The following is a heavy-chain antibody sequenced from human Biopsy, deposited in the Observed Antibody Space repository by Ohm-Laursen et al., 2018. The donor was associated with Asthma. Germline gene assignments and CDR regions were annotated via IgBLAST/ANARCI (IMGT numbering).Heavy chain of an antibody. CDR1: RFTYE. V-gene: IGHV3-30*04. Sequence: SLRLSCAASRFTYEMHWVRQAPGKGLEWVAVISYDGSSIYYADSVKGRFTISRDNSKNTLSLQMNSLTAEDTAVYYCTKEGVAGTHIEDWGQGTLVTVSS. D-gene: IGHD6-19*01. CDR3: TKEGVAGTHIED. CDR2: ISYDGSSI. J-gene: IGHJ4*02.